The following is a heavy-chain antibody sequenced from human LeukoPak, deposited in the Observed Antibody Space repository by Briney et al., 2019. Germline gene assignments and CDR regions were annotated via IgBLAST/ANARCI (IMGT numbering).Heavy chain of an antibody. Sequence: PSGTLSLTCAVSGGSISSSNWWSWVRQPPGKGLEWIGEIYHSGSTNHNPSLKSRVTISVDTSKNQFSLKLSSVTAADTAVYYCARDLLNEGNHLDYWGQGTLVTVSS. CDR2: IYHSGST. CDR1: GGSISSSNW. V-gene: IGHV4-4*02. J-gene: IGHJ4*02. CDR3: ARDLLNEGNHLDY. D-gene: IGHD4-23*01.